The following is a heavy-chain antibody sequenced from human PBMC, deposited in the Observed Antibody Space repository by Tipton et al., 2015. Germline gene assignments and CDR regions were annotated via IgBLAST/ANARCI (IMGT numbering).Heavy chain of an antibody. CDR3: ARAHRYGSGSYYGGNYYFYAMDV. J-gene: IGHJ6*02. V-gene: IGHV4-39*01. CDR1: GGSISSNDYY. D-gene: IGHD3-10*01. Sequence: TLSLTCTVSGGSISSNDYYWGWIRQPPGKGLEWIGNIYFGGSTYYNPSLKSRVTISVDTSRNQFSLKLISVTAADTAVYSCARAHRYGSGSYYGGNYYFYAMDVWGQGTTVTVSS. CDR2: IYFGGST.